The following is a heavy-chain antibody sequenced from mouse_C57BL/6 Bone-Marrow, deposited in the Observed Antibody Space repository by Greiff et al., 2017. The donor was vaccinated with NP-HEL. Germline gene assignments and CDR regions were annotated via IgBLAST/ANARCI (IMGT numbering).Heavy chain of an antibody. V-gene: IGHV1-19*01. D-gene: IGHD1-2*01. CDR2: INPYNGGT. CDR3: ARRITTAPAY. CDR1: GYTFTDYY. J-gene: IGHJ3*01. Sequence: VQLQQSGPVLVKPGASVKMSCKASGYTFTDYYMNWVKQSHGKSLEWIGVINPYNGGTSYNQKFKGKATLTVDKSSSTAYMELNSLTSEDSAVYYCARRITTAPAYWGQGTLVTVSA.